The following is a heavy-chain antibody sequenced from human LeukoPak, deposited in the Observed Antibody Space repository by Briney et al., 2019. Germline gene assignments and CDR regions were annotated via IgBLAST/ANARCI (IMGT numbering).Heavy chain of an antibody. CDR1: GFTFSRYA. D-gene: IGHD1-26*01. Sequence: GGSLRLSCAASGFTFSRYAMSWVRQAPGKGLEWVSAISGSCGSTYYGDSVKGRFTISRDNSKNTLYLQMNSLRAEDTAVYYCAKATGGSYYYSIDYWGQGTLVTVSS. CDR2: ISGSCGST. V-gene: IGHV3-23*01. J-gene: IGHJ4*02. CDR3: AKATGGSYYYSIDY.